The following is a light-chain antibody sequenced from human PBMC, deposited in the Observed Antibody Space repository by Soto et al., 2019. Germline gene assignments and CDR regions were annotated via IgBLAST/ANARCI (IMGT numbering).Light chain of an antibody. J-gene: IGKJ1*01. CDR2: AAS. CDR1: QSISSY. CDR3: QQYNIWPLT. Sequence: IKMNNSLSSLSASVGDRVTMTCRASQSISSYLNWYQQKPGKAPKLLIYAASSLQSGVPSRFSGSGSGTEFTLTISSLQSEDFAVYYCQQYNIWPLTFGQGGIVDI. V-gene: IGKV1-39*01.